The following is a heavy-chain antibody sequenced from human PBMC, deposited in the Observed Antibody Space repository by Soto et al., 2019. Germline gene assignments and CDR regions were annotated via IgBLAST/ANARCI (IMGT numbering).Heavy chain of an antibody. J-gene: IGHJ6*02. D-gene: IGHD1-20*01. Sequence: SETRSLTCAVSGGSISSSNWWSWVRQPPGKGLEWIGEIYHSGSTNYNPSLKSRVTISVDKSKNQFSLKLSSVTAADTAVYYCARGVGGYNWNESGDYYYYGLDVWGQGTTVTVS. V-gene: IGHV4-4*02. CDR3: ARGVGGYNWNESGDYYYYGLDV. CDR1: GGSISSSNW. CDR2: IYHSGST.